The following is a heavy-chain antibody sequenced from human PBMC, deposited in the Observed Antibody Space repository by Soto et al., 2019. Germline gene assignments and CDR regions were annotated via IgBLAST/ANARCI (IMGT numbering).Heavy chain of an antibody. CDR3: ATKLARHNPFDH. D-gene: IGHD1-1*01. Sequence: EVQLLESGGGLVQPGGSLRLSCAASGFTFSTYPMSWVRQAPGKGLEWVSGISPGGGDTPYADSVKGRFTISRDNSKNMLYLKMNSLRVEDAAVYYCATKLARHNPFDHWGQGTLVPVSS. V-gene: IGHV3-23*01. J-gene: IGHJ4*02. CDR2: ISPGGGDT. CDR1: GFTFSTYP.